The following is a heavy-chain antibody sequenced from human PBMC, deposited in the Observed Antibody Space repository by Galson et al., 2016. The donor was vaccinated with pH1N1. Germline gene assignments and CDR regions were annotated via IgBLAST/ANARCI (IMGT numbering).Heavy chain of an antibody. Sequence: SLRLSCAASGFTFNKYGMHWVRQAPGKGLEWVAVISYDGSNKYYADSVKGRFTISRGDSKNMLCLQMNSLRAEDTAVYYCAKVVRGSSWPSFDYWGQGTLVTVSS. CDR2: ISYDGSNK. J-gene: IGHJ4*02. CDR1: GFTFNKYG. V-gene: IGHV3-30*18. D-gene: IGHD6-13*01. CDR3: AKVVRGSSWPSFDY.